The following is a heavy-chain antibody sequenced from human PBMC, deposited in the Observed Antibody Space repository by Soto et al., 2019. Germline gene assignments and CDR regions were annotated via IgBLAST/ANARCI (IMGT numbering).Heavy chain of an antibody. CDR3: ARLGVCSGGSCYYPYYFDY. CDR2: IYYSGST. CDR1: GGSISSYY. V-gene: IGHV4-59*08. D-gene: IGHD2-15*01. Sequence: QVQLQESGPGLVKPSETLSLTCTVSGGSISSYYWSWIRQPPGKGLEWIGYIYYSGSTNYNPSLKSRATISVDTSMNQCSLKLSSVTAADTAVYYCARLGVCSGGSCYYPYYFDYWGQGTLVTVSS. J-gene: IGHJ4*02.